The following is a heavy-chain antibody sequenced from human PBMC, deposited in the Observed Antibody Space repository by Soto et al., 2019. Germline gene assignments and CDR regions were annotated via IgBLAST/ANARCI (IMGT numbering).Heavy chain of an antibody. D-gene: IGHD5-12*01. CDR3: VREAIVASTVPHNWVDS. Sequence: GGSLRLSCAASGFTFSSYCMHWVRQAPGKGLEWVAVIWHDGSDKYYVDSVKGRFTISRDNSKNTLDLQMNSLRAEDTAVYYCVREAIVASTVPHNWVDSWGQGTLVTVSS. CDR1: GFTFSSYC. J-gene: IGHJ5*01. CDR2: IWHDGSDK. V-gene: IGHV3-33*01.